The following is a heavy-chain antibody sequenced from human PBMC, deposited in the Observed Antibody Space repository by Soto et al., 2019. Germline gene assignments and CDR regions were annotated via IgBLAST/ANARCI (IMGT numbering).Heavy chain of an antibody. Sequence: QVQLVESGGGVVQPGGSLRLSCAASASILKGHGMHWVRQAPGKGLEWVAIIRFDGSDEHYGDSVEGRFTISRDNSKNMLFLQMNSLRVEDTAVYYCARDGVGATTFFGFLDYWGQGTLVTVSS. D-gene: IGHD1-26*01. J-gene: IGHJ4*02. CDR3: ARDGVGATTFFGFLDY. CDR2: IRFDGSDE. V-gene: IGHV3-33*08. CDR1: ASILKGHG.